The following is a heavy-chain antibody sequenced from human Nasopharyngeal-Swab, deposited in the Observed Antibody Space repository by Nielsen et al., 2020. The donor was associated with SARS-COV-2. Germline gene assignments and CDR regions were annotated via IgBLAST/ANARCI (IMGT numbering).Heavy chain of an antibody. CDR3: AADLQTTMAHWYFDL. CDR1: GFTFTSSA. CDR2: IVVGSGYT. J-gene: IGHJ2*01. Sequence: SVKVSCKASGFTFTSSAVQWVRQARGQRLEWIGWIVVGSGYTNYEQKFQERVTITRDMSTSTAYMEVSSLRSEDTAVYFCAADLQTTMAHWYFDLWGRGTLVTVSS. D-gene: IGHD1/OR15-1a*01. V-gene: IGHV1-58*01.